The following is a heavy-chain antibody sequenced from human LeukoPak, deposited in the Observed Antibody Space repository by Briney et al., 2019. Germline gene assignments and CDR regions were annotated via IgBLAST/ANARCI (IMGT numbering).Heavy chain of an antibody. CDR1: GFTFGDYA. D-gene: IGHD6-13*01. V-gene: IGHV3-49*03. Sequence: GGSLRLSCTASGFTFGDYAMSWFRQAPGKGLEWVGFISSKAYGGTTEYAASVKGRFTISRDDSKSIAYLQMNSLKTEDTAVYYCTREYSSSWSINWFDPWGQGTLVTVSS. J-gene: IGHJ5*02. CDR2: ISSKAYGGTT. CDR3: TREYSSSWSINWFDP.